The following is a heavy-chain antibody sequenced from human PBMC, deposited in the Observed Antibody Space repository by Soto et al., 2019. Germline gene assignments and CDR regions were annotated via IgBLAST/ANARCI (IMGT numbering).Heavy chain of an antibody. CDR2: ITQTGTGT. J-gene: IGHJ6*02. CDR3: AREYSSSWTMITYYYYYGMDV. Sequence: GGSLRLSCAASGFTFSTYTMNWVRQAPGKGLGWVSGITQTGTGTHYADSVKGRFTISRDNSKNSLYLQMNSLRAEDTAVYYCAREYSSSWTMITYYYYYGMDVWGQGTTVTVSS. V-gene: IGHV3-23*01. CDR1: GFTFSTYT. D-gene: IGHD6-13*01.